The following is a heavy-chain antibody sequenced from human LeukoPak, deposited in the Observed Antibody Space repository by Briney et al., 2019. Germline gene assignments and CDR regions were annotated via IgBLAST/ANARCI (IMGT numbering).Heavy chain of an antibody. CDR2: ISGNGGDI. CDR3: VRHAGRTGGQ. Sequence: GGSLRLSCAASGFSFGGHYMSWMRQAPGKGPEWISYISGNGGDIAYADSVKGRFTISRDNAKNSLHLQMNSLRGEDTAVYHCVRHAGRTGGQWGQGTLIAVSS. D-gene: IGHD3-10*01. CDR1: GFSFGGHY. J-gene: IGHJ4*02. V-gene: IGHV3-11*01.